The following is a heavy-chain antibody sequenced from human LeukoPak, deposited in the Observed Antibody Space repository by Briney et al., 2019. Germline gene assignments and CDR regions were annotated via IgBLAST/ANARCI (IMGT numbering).Heavy chain of an antibody. CDR1: SGSISSSSYF. V-gene: IGHV4-39*01. D-gene: IGHD3-3*01. CDR3: ARQKSLLEWLLSFDY. CDR2: IYYSGST. Sequence: PSETLSLTCTVSSGSISSSSYFWGWIRQPPGKGLEWIGSIYYSGSTYYNPSLKSRVTISVDTSKNQFSLKLSSVTAADTAVYYCARQKSLLEWLLSFDYWGQGILVTVSS. J-gene: IGHJ4*02.